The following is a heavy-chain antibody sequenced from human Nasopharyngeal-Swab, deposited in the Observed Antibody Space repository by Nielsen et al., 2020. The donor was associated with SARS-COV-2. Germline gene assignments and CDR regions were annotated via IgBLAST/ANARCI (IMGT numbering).Heavy chain of an antibody. CDR2: IYSGGST. D-gene: IGHD5-18*01. J-gene: IGHJ6*02. CDR3: AREGGYSYGWSTYYYYGMDV. CDR1: GFTVSSNY. Sequence: GGSLRLSCAASGFTVSSNYMSWVRQAPGKGLEWVSVIYSGGSTYHADSVKGRFTISRDNSKNTLYLQMNSLRAEDTAVYYCAREGGYSYGWSTYYYYGMDVWGQGTTVTVSS. V-gene: IGHV3-53*01.